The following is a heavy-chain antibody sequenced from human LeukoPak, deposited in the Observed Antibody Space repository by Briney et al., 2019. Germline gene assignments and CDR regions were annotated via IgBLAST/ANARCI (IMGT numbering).Heavy chain of an antibody. V-gene: IGHV3-11*04. CDR1: GFTFSDYY. J-gene: IGHJ3*02. D-gene: IGHD7-27*01. CDR3: ASAHLTGDAGAFDI. CDR2: ISSSGSTI. Sequence: GGSLRLSCAASGFTFSDYYMSWIRQAPGKGLEWVSYISSSGSTIYYADSVKGRFTISRDNAKNSLYLQMNSLRAEDTAVYYCASAHLTGDAGAFDIWGQGTMVTVSS.